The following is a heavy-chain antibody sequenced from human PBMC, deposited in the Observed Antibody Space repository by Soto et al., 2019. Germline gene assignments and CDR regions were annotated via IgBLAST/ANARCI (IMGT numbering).Heavy chain of an antibody. D-gene: IGHD5-18*01. J-gene: IGHJ4*02. CDR2: ISAYNGNT. CDR3: ARDGGDVDTAMAVDY. Sequence: QVPLVQSGAEVKKPGASVKVSCKASGYTFTSYGISWVRQAPGQGLEWMGWISAYNGNTNYAQKLQGRVTMTTDTSTSTAHMELRSLRSDDTAVYYCARDGGDVDTAMAVDYWGQGTLVTVSS. CDR1: GYTFTSYG. V-gene: IGHV1-18*01.